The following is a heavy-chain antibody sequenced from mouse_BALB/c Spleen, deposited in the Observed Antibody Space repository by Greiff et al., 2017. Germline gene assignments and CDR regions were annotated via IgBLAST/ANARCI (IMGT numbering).Heavy chain of an antibody. CDR3: ARVLLLRSVFDY. V-gene: IGHV7-3*02. CDR1: GFTFTDYY. Sequence: EVKLLESGGGLVQPGGSLRLSCATSGFTFTDYYMSWVRQPPGKALEWLGFIRNKANGYTTEYSASVKGRFTISRDNSQSILYLQMNTLRAEDSATYYCARVLLLRSVFDYWGQGTTLTVSS. D-gene: IGHD1-1*01. CDR2: IRNKANGYTT. J-gene: IGHJ2*01.